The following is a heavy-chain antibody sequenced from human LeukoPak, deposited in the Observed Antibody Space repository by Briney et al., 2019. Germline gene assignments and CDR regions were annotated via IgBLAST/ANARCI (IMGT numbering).Heavy chain of an antibody. V-gene: IGHV4-39*07. J-gene: IGHJ4*02. D-gene: IGHD1/OR15-1a*01. CDR1: GGSISTNSYY. CDR2: IYYTGVT. CDR3: ARGHLSATRNYYLDY. Sequence: PSETLSLACTVPGGSISTNSYYWGWIRQTPGKGLEWIGSIYYTGVTYHNPPLKSRVTISLDTSKNKFSLRLSAVTAADTALYYCARGHLSATRNYYLDYWGQGTLVSVSS.